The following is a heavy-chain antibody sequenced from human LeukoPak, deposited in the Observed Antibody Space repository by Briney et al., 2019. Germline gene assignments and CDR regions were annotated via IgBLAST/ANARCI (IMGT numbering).Heavy chain of an antibody. J-gene: IGHJ4*02. Sequence: SQTLSLTCTVSGGSISSGGYYLSWIRQHPGKGLEWIGYIYYSGSTYYNPSLKSRVTISVDTSKNQFSLKLSSVTAADTAVYYCARGSGYAGVFDYWGQGTLVTVSS. CDR3: ARGSGYAGVFDY. D-gene: IGHD5-12*01. CDR1: GGSISSGGYY. V-gene: IGHV4-31*03. CDR2: IYYSGST.